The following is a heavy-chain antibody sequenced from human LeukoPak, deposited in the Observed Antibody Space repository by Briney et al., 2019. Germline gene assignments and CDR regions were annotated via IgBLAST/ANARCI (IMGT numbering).Heavy chain of an antibody. CDR2: ISAYNGNT. V-gene: IGHV1-18*01. CDR1: GYTFTSYG. Sequence: ASVKVSCKASGYTFTSYGISWVRQAPGQGLEWMGWISAYNGNTNYAQKLQGRVTMTTDTSTSTAYMELRSLRSDDTAVYYCASSLAYCGGDCYSDDAFDIWGQGTMVTVSS. CDR3: ASSLAYCGGDCYSDDAFDI. D-gene: IGHD2-21*02. J-gene: IGHJ3*02.